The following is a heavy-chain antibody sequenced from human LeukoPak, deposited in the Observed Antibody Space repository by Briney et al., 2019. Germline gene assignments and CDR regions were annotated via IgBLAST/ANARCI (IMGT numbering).Heavy chain of an antibody. CDR3: ARGTPILTGYSFYFDY. CDR1: GGSFSGYY. V-gene: IGHV4-34*01. Sequence: SETLSLTCAVYGGSFSGYYWSWIRQPPGKGLEWIGEINHSGSTNYNPSLKSRVTVSVDTSKNQFSLKLSSVTAADTAVYYCARGTPILTGYSFYFDYWGQGTLVTVSS. J-gene: IGHJ4*02. D-gene: IGHD3-9*01. CDR2: INHSGST.